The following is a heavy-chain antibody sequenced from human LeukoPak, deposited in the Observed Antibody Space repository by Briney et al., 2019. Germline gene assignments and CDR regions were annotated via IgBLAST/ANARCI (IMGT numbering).Heavy chain of an antibody. Sequence: SVKVSCKTSGVTFSNNSITWVRQAPGQGLERLGGIIPILRSASYAQKFRGRLRMTSDESTTTAYMELSSLSSDDTAMYFCARARTSIRFTDSFDIWSQGTLVTVSS. CDR2: IIPILRSA. V-gene: IGHV1-69*13. D-gene: IGHD2-21*01. CDR1: GVTFSNNS. J-gene: IGHJ3*02. CDR3: ARARTSIRFTDSFDI.